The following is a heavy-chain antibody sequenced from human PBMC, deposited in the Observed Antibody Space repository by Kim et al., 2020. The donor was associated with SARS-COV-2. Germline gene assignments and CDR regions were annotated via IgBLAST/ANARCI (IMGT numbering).Heavy chain of an antibody. CDR1: GFDFTNYY. Sequence: ASVKVSCKASGFDFTNYYIHWVRQAPGQGLEWMGVINPGSTFTSFAQKFQGRVTMTRDTSTNTVYMEVNNLSSADTAVYICAREPPRTPLFDSWGQGTLV. J-gene: IGHJ5*01. CDR3: AREPPRTPLFDS. CDR2: INPGSTFT. V-gene: IGHV1-46*01.